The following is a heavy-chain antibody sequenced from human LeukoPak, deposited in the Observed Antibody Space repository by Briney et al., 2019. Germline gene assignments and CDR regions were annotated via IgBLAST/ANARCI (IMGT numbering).Heavy chain of an antibody. Sequence: PSETLFLTCTVSGSSISSYYWSWIRQPPGKGLEWIGYIYYSGSTNYNPSLKSRVTISVDTSKNQFSLKLSSVTAADTAVYYCARVGSGSYYGWFDPWGQGTLVTVSS. V-gene: IGHV4-59*01. CDR2: IYYSGST. CDR3: ARVGSGSYYGWFDP. CDR1: GSSISSYY. D-gene: IGHD1-26*01. J-gene: IGHJ5*02.